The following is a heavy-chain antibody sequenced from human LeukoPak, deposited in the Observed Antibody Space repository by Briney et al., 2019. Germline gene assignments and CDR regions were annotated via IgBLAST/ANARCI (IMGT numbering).Heavy chain of an antibody. J-gene: IGHJ4*02. V-gene: IGHV3-21*04. CDR3: ARDPQYYFDSSGFDS. CDR2: ISDSSTYI. Sequence: GGSLRLSCAASGFSFSRFSMHWVRQAPGQGLEWVSSISDSSTYIYYADSFKGRFTTSRDDANNTLYLHMDSLRVEDTAVYFCARDPQYYFDSSGFDSWGPGTLVTVSS. CDR1: GFSFSRFS. D-gene: IGHD3-22*01.